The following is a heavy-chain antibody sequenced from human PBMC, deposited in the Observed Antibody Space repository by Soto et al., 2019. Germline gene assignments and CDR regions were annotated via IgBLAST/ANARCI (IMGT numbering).Heavy chain of an antibody. CDR1: GCSISSYY. CDR2: IYYSGST. D-gene: IGHD3-10*01. J-gene: IGHJ6*03. V-gene: IGHV4-59*08. Sequence: SETLSLTCTVSGCSISSYYWSWIRQPPGKGLEWIGYIYYSGSTNYNPSLKSRVTISVDTSKNQFSLKLSSVTAADTAVYYCASTMVRGVSGYYYYYMDVWGKGTTVTVSS. CDR3: ASTMVRGVSGYYYYYMDV.